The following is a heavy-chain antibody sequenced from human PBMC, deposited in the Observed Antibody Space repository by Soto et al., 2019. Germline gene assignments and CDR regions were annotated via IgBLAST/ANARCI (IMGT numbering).Heavy chain of an antibody. CDR2: VYFSGST. CDR1: GGSINGYY. D-gene: IGHD6-19*01. J-gene: IGHJ4*02. V-gene: IGHV4-59*01. CDR3: ARQEAVPGTPFDS. Sequence: QERLQESGPGLVKPSETLSLTCSVSGGSINGYYWNWIRQPPGKGLVWLGNVYFSGSTHYNHSLEARLTILVDTSKKQISLNLRSVTAADTAVYYCARQEAVPGTPFDSWGQGTLVSVSS.